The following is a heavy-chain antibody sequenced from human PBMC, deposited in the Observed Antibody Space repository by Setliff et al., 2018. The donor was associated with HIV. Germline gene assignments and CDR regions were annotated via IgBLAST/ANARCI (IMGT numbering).Heavy chain of an antibody. CDR1: GGSISSRGYY. J-gene: IGHJ4*02. D-gene: IGHD3-16*01. CDR2: IYYSGST. V-gene: IGHV4-39*07. CDR3: ARVRMGGYFDF. Sequence: SETLSLTCTVSGGSISSRGYYWGWIRQPPGKELEWIGSIYYSGSTYYNPSLKSRVAISVDTSKNQFSLKLTSVTAADTAVFYCARVRMGGYFDFWGQGTLVTVSS.